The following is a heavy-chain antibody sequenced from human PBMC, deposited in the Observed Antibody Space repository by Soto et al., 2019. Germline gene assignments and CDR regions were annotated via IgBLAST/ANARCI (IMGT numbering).Heavy chain of an antibody. J-gene: IGHJ4*02. V-gene: IGHV1-69*12. Sequence: QVHLVQSGAEVRKPGSSVKVSCKASGGSFTNYAINWVRQAPGQGLEWMGGIVPILGTTNYAQQLQGRVTITADESTSIAHLELSSLTSQDTAVYYCARDSGRDSSGYLDYWGQGTLVTVSS. CDR3: ARDSGRDSSGYLDY. CDR2: IVPILGTT. CDR1: GGSFTNYA. D-gene: IGHD3-22*01.